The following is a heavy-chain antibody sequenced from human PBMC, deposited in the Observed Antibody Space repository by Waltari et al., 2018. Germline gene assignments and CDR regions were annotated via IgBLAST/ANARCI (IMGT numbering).Heavy chain of an antibody. CDR1: GGSISSGSYY. V-gene: IGHV4-61*02. D-gene: IGHD2-15*01. J-gene: IGHJ6*02. CDR3: AGGLVVVVAAELANYYYYGMDV. CDR2: IDPRGST. Sequence: QVQLQESGPGLVKPSQTLSLTCTVPGGSISSGSYYWSWIRPPAGTGREWIGRIDPRGSTNYNPSLKSRVTISVDTSKNQFSLKLSSVTAADTAVYYCAGGLVVVVAAELANYYYYGMDVWGQGTTVTVSS.